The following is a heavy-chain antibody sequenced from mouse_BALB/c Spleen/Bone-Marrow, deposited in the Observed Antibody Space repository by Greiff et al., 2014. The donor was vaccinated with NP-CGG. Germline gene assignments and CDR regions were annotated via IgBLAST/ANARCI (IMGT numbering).Heavy chain of an antibody. CDR2: IYTSDSYT. CDR1: GYTFTSQW. J-gene: IGHJ2*01. CDR3: TRSDGYYGGVPY. Sequence: QVQLQQSGAELVRPGASVKLSCKASGYTFTSQWINWVKQRPGQGLEWIGIIYTSDSYTNYNHNFKDEATLTVDKSSSTAYMQLSGQTAEDSAVYYKTRSDGYYGGVPYWGQGTTLTVSS. D-gene: IGHD2-3*01. V-gene: IGHV1-69*02.